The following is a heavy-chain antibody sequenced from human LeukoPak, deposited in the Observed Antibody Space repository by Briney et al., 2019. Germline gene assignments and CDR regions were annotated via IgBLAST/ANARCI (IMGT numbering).Heavy chain of an antibody. Sequence: SETLSLTCAVYGGSFSGYYWSWIRQPPGKGLEWIGEINHSGSTNYNPSLKSRVTISVGTSKNQFSLKLSSVTAADTAVYYCARGIAAAGTRFHPWGKGPLVTVPS. CDR1: GGSFSGYY. J-gene: IGHJ5*02. V-gene: IGHV4-34*01. CDR2: INHSGST. CDR3: ARGIAAAGTRFHP. D-gene: IGHD6-13*01.